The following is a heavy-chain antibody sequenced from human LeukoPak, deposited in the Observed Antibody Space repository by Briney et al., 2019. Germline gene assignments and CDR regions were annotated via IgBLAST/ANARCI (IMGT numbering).Heavy chain of an antibody. CDR1: GFTYNNYP. CDR3: GRDWKVDY. V-gene: IGHV3-23*01. CDR2: ISDDGDDT. D-gene: IGHD1-1*01. J-gene: IGHJ4*02. Sequence: GGSLRLSCAASGFTYNNYPITWVRQAPGKGLEWVSAISDDGDDTKYADSVKGRFTIYRDNSRNTLFLQMNSLRVEDTATYYCGRDWKVDYWGQGTLVTVSS.